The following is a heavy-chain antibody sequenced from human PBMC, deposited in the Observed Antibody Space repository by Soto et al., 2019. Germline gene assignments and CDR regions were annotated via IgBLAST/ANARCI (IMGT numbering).Heavy chain of an antibody. CDR1: GFTVSSNY. V-gene: IGHV3-53*01. D-gene: IGHD3-16*02. J-gene: IGHJ3*02. CDR3: ASYDRYDAFDI. CDR2: IYSGGST. Sequence: GGSLRLSCAASGFTVSSNYMSWVRQAPGKGLEWVSVIYSGGSTYYADSVKGRFTISRDNSKNTLYLQMNSLRAEDTAVYYCASYDRYDAFDIWGQGTMVTVSS.